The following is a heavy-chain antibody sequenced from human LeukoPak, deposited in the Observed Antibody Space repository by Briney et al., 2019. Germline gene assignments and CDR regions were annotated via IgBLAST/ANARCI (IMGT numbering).Heavy chain of an antibody. Sequence: SETLSLTCTVSGGSISSSSHYWGWIRQPPGKGLEWIGSIYYSGSTYYNPSLKSRVTISVDTSKNQFSLKLSSVTAADTAVYYCARLWFGVRGFDYWGQGTLVTVSS. J-gene: IGHJ4*02. V-gene: IGHV4-39*01. CDR3: ARLWFGVRGFDY. CDR1: GGSISSSSHY. D-gene: IGHD3-10*01. CDR2: IYYSGST.